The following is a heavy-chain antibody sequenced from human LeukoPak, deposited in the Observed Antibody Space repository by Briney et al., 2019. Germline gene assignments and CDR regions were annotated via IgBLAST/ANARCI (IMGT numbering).Heavy chain of an antibody. Sequence: GGSLRLSCAASGFTFSSYSMNWVRQAPGKGLEWVSSISSSSTYIYYADSVKGRFTISRDNAKNSLSLQMNSLRAADTAIYYCARGLSQPSGGDAFDIWGQGTLVTVSS. V-gene: IGHV3-21*01. CDR3: ARGLSQPSGGDAFDI. CDR1: GFTFSSYS. J-gene: IGHJ3*02. CDR2: ISSSSTYI. D-gene: IGHD1-26*01.